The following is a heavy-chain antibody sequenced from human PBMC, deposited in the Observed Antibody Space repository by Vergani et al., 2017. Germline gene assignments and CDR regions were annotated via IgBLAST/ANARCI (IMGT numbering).Heavy chain of an antibody. D-gene: IGHD1-26*01. V-gene: IGHV1-2*02. CDR1: GYTFTGYY. CDR2: INPNSGGT. CDR3: ARGQFIVGATVSVQNY. J-gene: IGHJ4*02. Sequence: QVQLVQSGAEVKKPGASVKVSCKASGYTFTGYYMHWVRQAPGQGLEWMGWINPNSGGTNYAQKFQGRVTMTRDPSISAAYMALSRLRSDDTAVYYCARGQFIVGATVSVQNYWGQGTLVTVSS.